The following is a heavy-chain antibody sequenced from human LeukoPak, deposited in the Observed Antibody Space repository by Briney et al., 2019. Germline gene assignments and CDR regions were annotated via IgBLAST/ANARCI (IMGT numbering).Heavy chain of an antibody. CDR3: ARDPSRGYTYGYGDL. CDR2: IMKDGTEK. Sequence: GGSLRLSCAAARFSISGYWMNWVRQAPGKGLEWVANIMKDGTEKYYVDSVKGRFIISRDNAKNSLYLQMNSLRAEDTAVYYCARDPSRGYTYGYGDLWGQGTLVTVSS. J-gene: IGHJ4*02. V-gene: IGHV3-7*01. CDR1: RFSISGYW. D-gene: IGHD5-18*01.